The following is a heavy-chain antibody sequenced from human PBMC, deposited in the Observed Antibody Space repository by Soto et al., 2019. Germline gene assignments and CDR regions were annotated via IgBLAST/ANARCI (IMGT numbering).Heavy chain of an antibody. CDR2: MNPNSGNT. Sequence: QVQLVQSGAEVKXPGXSVKVSCKASGYTFTSYDIXWXXXXXXXGXEWMGWMNPNSGNTGYAQKFQGRVTMTRNTSISTAYMELSSLRSEDTAVYXXARXHXXXXXXWFDPWGQGTLVTVSS. CDR1: GYTFTSYD. CDR3: ARXHXXXXXXWFDP. J-gene: IGHJ5*02. V-gene: IGHV1-8*01.